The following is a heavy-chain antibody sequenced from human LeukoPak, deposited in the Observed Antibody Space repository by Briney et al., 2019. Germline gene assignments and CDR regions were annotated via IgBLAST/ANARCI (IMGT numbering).Heavy chain of an antibody. Sequence: SETLSLTCSVSGGSISSYYWSWIRQPPGKGLEWIGYIYYSGRTNYNPSLKSRVTISVDTSQKQFSLRLSSVTAADTAVYYCARGRYLTTGGGAAAGFLDYWGQGTLVTVSS. CDR2: IYYSGRT. CDR3: ARGRYLTTGGGAAAGFLDY. J-gene: IGHJ4*02. V-gene: IGHV4-59*12. D-gene: IGHD6-13*01. CDR1: GGSISSYY.